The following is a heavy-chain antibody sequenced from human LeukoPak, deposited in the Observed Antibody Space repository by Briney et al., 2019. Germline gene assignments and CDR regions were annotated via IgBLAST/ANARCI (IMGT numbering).Heavy chain of an antibody. CDR1: GFTFSSYG. V-gene: IGHV3-30*02. Sequence: PGGSLRLSCAASGFTFSSYGMSWVRQAPGKGLEWVAFIRYDGSNKYYADSVKGRFTISRDNSKNTLYLQMNSLRAEDTAVYYCAKEYSGSYYVYFDYWGQGTLVTVSS. J-gene: IGHJ4*02. D-gene: IGHD1-26*01. CDR3: AKEYSGSYYVYFDY. CDR2: IRYDGSNK.